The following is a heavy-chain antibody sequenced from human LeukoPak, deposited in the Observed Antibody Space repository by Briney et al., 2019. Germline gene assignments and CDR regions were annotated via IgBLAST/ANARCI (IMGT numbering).Heavy chain of an antibody. CDR2: MSYDGSSK. J-gene: IGHJ4*02. CDR1: GFTFSSYA. Sequence: GGSLRLSCAASGFTFSSYAMHWVRQAPGKGLEWVALMSYDGSSKYYADSVKGRFTISRDNSKNTLYLQMNSLRAEDTAVYYCARNLSWSGWYDYWGQGTLVTVSS. CDR3: ARNLSWSGWYDY. D-gene: IGHD6-19*01. V-gene: IGHV3-30-3*01.